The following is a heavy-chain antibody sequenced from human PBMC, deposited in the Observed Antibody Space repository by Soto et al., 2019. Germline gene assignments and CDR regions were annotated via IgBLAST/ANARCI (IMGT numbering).Heavy chain of an antibody. V-gene: IGHV4-59*01. Sequence: PSETLSLTCTVSGGSISSYYWSWIRQPPGKGLEWIGYIYHSGSTNYNPSLKSRVTISVDTSKNQFSLKLSSVTAADTAVYYCARAAWRYYYDSRHNWFDPWGQGTLVTVSS. J-gene: IGHJ5*02. CDR1: GGSISSYY. CDR2: IYHSGST. CDR3: ARAAWRYYYDSRHNWFDP. D-gene: IGHD3-22*01.